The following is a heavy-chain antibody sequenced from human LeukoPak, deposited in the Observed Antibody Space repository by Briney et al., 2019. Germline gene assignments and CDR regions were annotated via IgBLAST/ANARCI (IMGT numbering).Heavy chain of an antibody. CDR1: GGSFSGYY. J-gene: IGHJ4*02. CDR3: ARAVEMATTGFDY. V-gene: IGHV4-34*01. CDR2: IKHSGST. Sequence: SETLSLTCAVYGGSFSGYYWSWIRQPPGKGLEWIGEIKHSGSTNYNPSLKSRVTISVDTSKNQFSLKLSSVTAADTAVYYCARAVEMATTGFDYWGQGTLVTVSS. D-gene: IGHD1-1*01.